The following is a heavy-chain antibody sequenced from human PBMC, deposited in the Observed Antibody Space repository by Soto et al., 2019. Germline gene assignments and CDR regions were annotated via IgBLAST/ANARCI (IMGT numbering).Heavy chain of an antibody. J-gene: IGHJ2*01. CDR3: ARESHDILTGPPWVWYFDL. Sequence: QVQLQQWGAGPLRPLETLSLTCGVSGGSFSGYYWAWIRQSPGKGLEGLGEINDRGSINYNPSLKSRVSISVDTSKNHYSLNLRSVTAADTAVYYCARESHDILTGPPWVWYFDLWGRGTLVTVSS. V-gene: IGHV4-34*01. D-gene: IGHD3-9*01. CDR2: INDRGSI. CDR1: GGSFSGYY.